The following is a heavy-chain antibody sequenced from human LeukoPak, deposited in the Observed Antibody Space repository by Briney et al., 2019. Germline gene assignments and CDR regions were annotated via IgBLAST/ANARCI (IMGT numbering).Heavy chain of an antibody. D-gene: IGHD3-16*01. CDR2: INQDGSEQ. CDR1: GXTFRSSW. J-gene: IGHJ4*02. V-gene: IGHV3-7*05. CDR3: VRGAGGMDY. Sequence: GGSLRLSCAASGXTFRSSWMSWVRQAPGKGLEWVANINQDGSEQYYVDSVKGRFTISRDNAKSSLYLQMNSLRDEDTAVYYCVRGAGGMDYWGQGALVTVSS.